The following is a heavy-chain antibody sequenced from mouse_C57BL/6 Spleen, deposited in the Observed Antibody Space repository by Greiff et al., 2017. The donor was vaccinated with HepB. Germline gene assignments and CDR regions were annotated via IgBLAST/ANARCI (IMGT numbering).Heavy chain of an antibody. V-gene: IGHV1-18*01. CDR3: ARRGGNPYAMDY. CDR1: GYTFTDYN. J-gene: IGHJ4*01. CDR2: INPNNGGT. D-gene: IGHD1-1*02. Sequence: EVMLVESGPELVKPGASVKIPCKASGYTFTDYNMDWVKQSHGKSLEWIGDINPNNGGTIYNQKFKGKATLTVDKSSSTAYMELRSLTSEDTAVYYCARRGGNPYAMDYWGQGTSVTVSS.